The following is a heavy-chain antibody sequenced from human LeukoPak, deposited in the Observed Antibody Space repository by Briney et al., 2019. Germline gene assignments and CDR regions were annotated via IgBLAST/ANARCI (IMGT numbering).Heavy chain of an antibody. Sequence: PSETLSLTCTISGVSITKKNYFWGWIRQSPGKGLEWIVSMSYSGKIYYNPSLKSRVTISIDTSKNQLSLKLNSVTAADTAVYHCGRDRDVDDFDYWGRGTLVIVSS. V-gene: IGHV4-39*07. CDR2: MSYSGKI. CDR1: GVSITKKNYF. CDR3: GRDRDVDDFDY. D-gene: IGHD2-15*01. J-gene: IGHJ4*01.